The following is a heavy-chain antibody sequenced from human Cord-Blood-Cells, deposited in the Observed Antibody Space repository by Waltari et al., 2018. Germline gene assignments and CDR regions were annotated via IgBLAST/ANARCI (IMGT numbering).Heavy chain of an antibody. J-gene: IGHJ4*02. CDR3: ARGGGGSYYFDY. Sequence: QLQLVQAGAEVKKPGDSVKVACKASGYTFTSYALHWSRQAPGQRLEWMGWINACNGNTKYSLKSQVRVTITRDTPASTSYMELSIRRSEDTAVYYCARGGGGSYYFDYWGQGTLVTVSS. CDR1: GYTFTSYA. CDR2: INACNGNT. V-gene: IGHV1-3*01. D-gene: IGHD1-26*01.